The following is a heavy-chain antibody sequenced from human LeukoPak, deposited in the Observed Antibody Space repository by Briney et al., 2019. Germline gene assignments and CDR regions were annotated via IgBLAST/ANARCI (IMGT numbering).Heavy chain of an antibody. CDR3: AKPHFDD. CDR2: IWYDGSNK. Sequence: PGGSLRLSCAASGFSLSSYGMHWVRQAPGKGLEWVAFIWYDGSNKYYADSVKGRFTISRDNSKNTLYPQMNSLRAGDAAVYYCAKPHFDDWGQGTLVTVSS. V-gene: IGHV3-30*02. CDR1: GFSLSSYG. J-gene: IGHJ4*02.